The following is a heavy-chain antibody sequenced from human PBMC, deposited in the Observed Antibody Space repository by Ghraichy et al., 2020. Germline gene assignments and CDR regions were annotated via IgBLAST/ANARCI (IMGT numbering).Heavy chain of an antibody. J-gene: IGHJ4*02. D-gene: IGHD3-10*01. CDR3: AKDGYDYYGSGSYHDY. CDR1: GFTFSSYA. Sequence: GGYLRLSCAASGFTFSSYAMSWVRQAPGKGLEWVSAISGSGGSTYYADSVKGRFTISRDNSKNTLYLQMNSLRAEDTAVYYCAKDGYDYYGSGSYHDYWGQGTLVTVSS. CDR2: ISGSGGST. V-gene: IGHV3-23*01.